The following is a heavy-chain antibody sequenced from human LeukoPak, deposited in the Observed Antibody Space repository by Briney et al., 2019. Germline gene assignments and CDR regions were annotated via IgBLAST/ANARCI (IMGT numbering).Heavy chain of an antibody. CDR2: INPNSGGT. Sequence: ASVKVSCKASGYTFTGYYMHWVRQAPGQGLEWMGRINPNSGGTNYAQKFQGRVTMTRDTSISTAYMELSRLRSDDTAAYYCARPIEYYYDSSGYSIWGQGTMVTVSS. J-gene: IGHJ3*02. D-gene: IGHD3-22*01. V-gene: IGHV1-2*06. CDR1: GYTFTGYY. CDR3: ARPIEYYYDSSGYSI.